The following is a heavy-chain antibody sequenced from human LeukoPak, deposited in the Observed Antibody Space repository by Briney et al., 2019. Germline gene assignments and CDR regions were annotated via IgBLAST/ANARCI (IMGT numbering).Heavy chain of an antibody. CDR1: GFTFSSYW. Sequence: GGSLRLSCAASGFTFSSYWMSWVRQAPGKGLEWVANIKQDGSEKYYVDSVKGRFTISRDNSKNTLYLQMNSLRAEDTAVYYCAKDHGRYYYGSGSLGDWGQGTLVTVSS. D-gene: IGHD3-10*01. V-gene: IGHV3-7*03. J-gene: IGHJ4*02. CDR2: IKQDGSEK. CDR3: AKDHGRYYYGSGSLGD.